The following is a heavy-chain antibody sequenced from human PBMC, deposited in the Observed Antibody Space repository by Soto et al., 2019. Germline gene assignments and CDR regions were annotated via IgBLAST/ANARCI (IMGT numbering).Heavy chain of an antibody. Sequence: SETLSLTCTVSGGSISSYYWSWIRQPPGKGLEWIGYIYYSGSTNYNPSLKSRVTISVDTSKNQFSLKLSSVTAADAAVYYCERKFGYSYGYAFDPWGQETLVSAPQ. V-gene: IGHV4-59*01. D-gene: IGHD5-18*01. CDR1: GGSISSYY. J-gene: IGHJ5*02. CDR3: ERKFGYSYGYAFDP. CDR2: IYYSGST.